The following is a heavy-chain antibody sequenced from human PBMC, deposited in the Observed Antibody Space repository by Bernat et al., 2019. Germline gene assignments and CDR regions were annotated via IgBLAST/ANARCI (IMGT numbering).Heavy chain of an antibody. V-gene: IGHV3-30*01. CDR3: ARDGYCSGTSCYPSGYYYYYMDV. CDR2: ISYDGSNK. CDR1: GFTFSSYA. J-gene: IGHJ6*03. D-gene: IGHD2-2*03. Sequence: QVQLVESGGGVVQPGRSLRLSFAASGFTFSSYAMHWARQAPGKGLEWVAVISYDGSNKYYADSGRGRFRIHRGKSKNTLYLRRNSGRAEETAVYYCARDGYCSGTSCYPSGYYYYYMDVWGKGTTVTVSS.